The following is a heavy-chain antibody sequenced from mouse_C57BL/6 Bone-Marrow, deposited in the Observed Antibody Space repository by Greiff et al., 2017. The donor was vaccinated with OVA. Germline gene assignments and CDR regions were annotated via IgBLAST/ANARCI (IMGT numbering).Heavy chain of an antibody. CDR3: ARSAAQAPYDAMDY. Sequence: QVQLKQSGAELVRPGTSVKMSCKASGYTFTNYWIGWAKQRPGHGLEWIGDIYPGGGYTNYNEKFKGKATLTADKSSSTAYMQFSSLTSEDSAIYYGARSAAQAPYDAMDYWGQGTSVTVSS. CDR2: IYPGGGYT. V-gene: IGHV1-63*01. D-gene: IGHD3-2*02. J-gene: IGHJ4*01. CDR1: GYTFTNYW.